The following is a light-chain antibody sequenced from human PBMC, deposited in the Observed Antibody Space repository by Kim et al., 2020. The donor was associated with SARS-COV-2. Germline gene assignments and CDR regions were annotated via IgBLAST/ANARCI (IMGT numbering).Light chain of an antibody. CDR2: DVS. J-gene: IGLJ2*01. CDR1: SSDVGGYNY. V-gene: IGLV2-14*03. Sequence: GQSITISCTGTSSDVGGYNYVSWYQQHPGKVPKLMIYDVSSRPSGVSNRFSGSKSGNTASLIISGLQTEDEADYYCSSYTSSSTLVFGAGSKLTVL. CDR3: SSYTSSSTLV.